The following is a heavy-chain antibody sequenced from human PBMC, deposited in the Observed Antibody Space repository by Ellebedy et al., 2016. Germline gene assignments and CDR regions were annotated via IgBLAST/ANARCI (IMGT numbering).Heavy chain of an antibody. V-gene: IGHV3-48*02. CDR3: ARDLVGATEY. Sequence: GESLKISXAASGFAFNKYSMDWVRQAPGKGLEWVSFISTDSRVIYYADSVKGRFTISRDIARNSLYLQMKSLRDEDTAVYYCARDLVGATEYWGQGTLVTVSS. D-gene: IGHD1-26*01. J-gene: IGHJ4*02. CDR2: ISTDSRVI. CDR1: GFAFNKYS.